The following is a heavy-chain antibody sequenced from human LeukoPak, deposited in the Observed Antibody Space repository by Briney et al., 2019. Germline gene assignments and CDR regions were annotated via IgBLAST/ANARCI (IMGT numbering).Heavy chain of an antibody. CDR2: INPNSGGT. CDR1: GYTFTGYY. V-gene: IGHV1-2*02. Sequence: ASVKVSCKASGYTFTGYYMHWVRQAPGQGLEWMGWINPNSGGTNYAQKFQGRVTMTRDTSISTAYMELSSLRSEDTAVYYCARGVFTVTNYYYYYGMDVWGQGTTVTVSS. CDR3: ARGVFTVTNYYYYYGMDV. D-gene: IGHD4-17*01. J-gene: IGHJ6*02.